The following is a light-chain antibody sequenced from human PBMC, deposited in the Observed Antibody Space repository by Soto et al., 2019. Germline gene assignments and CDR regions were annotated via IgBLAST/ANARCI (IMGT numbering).Light chain of an antibody. Sequence: QSVLTQPASVSGSPGQSITISCTGTSSDIGAYNYVAGYQRHPGKAPKVVIYEVSNRPSGVSNRFSGSKSGNTASLTISGLQAEDEADYYCSSYTTSSTLVFGGGTQLTVL. CDR2: EVS. J-gene: IGLJ3*02. CDR3: SSYTTSSTLV. CDR1: SSDIGAYNY. V-gene: IGLV2-14*01.